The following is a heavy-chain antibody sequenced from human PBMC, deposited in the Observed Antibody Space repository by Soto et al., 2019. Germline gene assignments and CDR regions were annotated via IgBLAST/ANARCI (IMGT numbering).Heavy chain of an antibody. CDR1: GVSIGSHDW. V-gene: IGHV4-4*02. CDR2: SHQSGNT. CDR3: ATRDTGRVY. J-gene: IGHJ4*02. Sequence: QVQLQESGPGLVKPSGTLSLTCAVSGVSIGSHDWWTWVRQPPGKGLEWIGESHQSGNTNYNSSRESRVTISLDKSKNHFSLQLRSVTVADTAVYYCATRDTGRVYWGQGTLVTVSS. D-gene: IGHD5-18*01.